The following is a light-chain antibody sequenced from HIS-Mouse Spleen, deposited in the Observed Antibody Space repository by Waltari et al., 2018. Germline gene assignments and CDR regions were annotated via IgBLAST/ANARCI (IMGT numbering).Light chain of an antibody. J-gene: IGLJ2*01. Sequence: SYELTQPPSVSVSPGQTARITCSGAALPNKYAYWYQQKSGQAPVLVIYEDSKRPSGIPEGFYGSSSGTMATLTIRGAQVEDEADYYCYSTDSSGNHRVFGGGTKLTVL. CDR1: ALPNKY. CDR2: EDS. CDR3: YSTDSSGNHRV. V-gene: IGLV3-10*01.